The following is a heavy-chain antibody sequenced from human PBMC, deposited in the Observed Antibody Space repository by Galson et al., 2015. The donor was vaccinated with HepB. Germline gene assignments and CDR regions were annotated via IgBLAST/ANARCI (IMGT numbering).Heavy chain of an antibody. CDR1: GFTVSGSY. V-gene: IGHV3-53*01. J-gene: IGHJ4*02. D-gene: IGHD4-11*01. CDR2: FHSDGDS. CDR3: ARDHFDYSNAIYYFDS. Sequence: SLRLSCAASGFTVSGSYMSWVRQAPGKGLEWVSVFHSDGDSDYADSVKGRFTISRDNSKNTLYLQMTSLRAEDTAVYFCARDHFDYSNAIYYFDSWGQGTLVTVSS.